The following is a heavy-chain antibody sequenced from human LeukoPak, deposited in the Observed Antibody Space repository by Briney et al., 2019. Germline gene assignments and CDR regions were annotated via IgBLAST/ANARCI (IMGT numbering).Heavy chain of an antibody. D-gene: IGHD1-7*01. J-gene: IGHJ4*02. CDR3: ATRLSGTQDY. V-gene: IGHV4-39*01. Sequence: SETLSLTCTVSGGSIRSSRDFWGWIRQPPGKGLEWIGSIYYSGTTYYNPSLKSRVTIFVGTSNNQFSLNLSSATAADTAVYYCATRLSGTQDYWGQGTLVTVSS. CDR1: GGSIRSSRDF. CDR2: IYYSGTT.